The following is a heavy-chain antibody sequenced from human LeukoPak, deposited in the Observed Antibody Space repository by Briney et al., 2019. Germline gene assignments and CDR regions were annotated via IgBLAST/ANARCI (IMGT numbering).Heavy chain of an antibody. D-gene: IGHD3-22*01. CDR2: ISSSGTTI. V-gene: IGHV3-11*04. Sequence: GGSLRLSCATSGFVFSDYYMSWVRQAPGKGLEWVSYISSSGTTIYSADSVKGRFTISRDTSKNTLYLQMNSLRAEDTAVYYCARDAPYYYDSSGGDIDYWGQGTLVTVSS. CDR3: ARDAPYYYDSSGGDIDY. J-gene: IGHJ4*02. CDR1: GFVFSDYY.